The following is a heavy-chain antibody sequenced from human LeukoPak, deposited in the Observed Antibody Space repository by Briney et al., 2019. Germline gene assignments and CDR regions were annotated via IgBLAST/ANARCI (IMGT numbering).Heavy chain of an antibody. CDR2: INHSGST. Sequence: SETLSLTCAVYGGSFSGYYWSWIRQPPGKGLEWIGEINHSGSTNYNPSLKSRVTISVDTSKNQFSLKLSSVTAADTAVYYCARGRSVRCTNGVCYWKGPFDYWGQGTLVTVSS. D-gene: IGHD2-8*01. CDR3: ARGRSVRCTNGVCYWKGPFDY. CDR1: GGSFSGYY. V-gene: IGHV4-34*01. J-gene: IGHJ4*02.